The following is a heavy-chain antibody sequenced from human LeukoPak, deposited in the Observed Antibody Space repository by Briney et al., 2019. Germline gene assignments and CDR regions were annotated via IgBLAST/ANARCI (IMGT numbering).Heavy chain of an antibody. D-gene: IGHD3-3*01. Sequence: SETLSLTCTVSGGSISSYYWSWIRQPPGKGLEWIGYIYYSGSTNYNPSLKSRVTISVDTSKNQFSLKLSSVTAADTAVYYCARHGVLYYDFWGDYGMDVWGQGTTVTVS. J-gene: IGHJ6*02. CDR2: IYYSGST. CDR3: ARHGVLYYDFWGDYGMDV. CDR1: GGSISSYY. V-gene: IGHV4-59*08.